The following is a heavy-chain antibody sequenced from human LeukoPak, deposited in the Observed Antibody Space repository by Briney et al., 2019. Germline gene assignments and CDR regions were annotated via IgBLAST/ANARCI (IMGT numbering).Heavy chain of an antibody. J-gene: IGHJ4*02. CDR2: IYYSGST. Sequence: SETLSLTCTVSGGSISSSSYYWGWIRQPPGKGLEWIGSIYYSGSTYYNPSLKSRVTISVDTSKNQFSLKLSSVTAADTAVYYCVKQQLGSSCFDYWGQGTLVTVSS. CDR1: GGSISSSSYY. V-gene: IGHV4-39*07. D-gene: IGHD6-13*01. CDR3: VKQQLGSSCFDY.